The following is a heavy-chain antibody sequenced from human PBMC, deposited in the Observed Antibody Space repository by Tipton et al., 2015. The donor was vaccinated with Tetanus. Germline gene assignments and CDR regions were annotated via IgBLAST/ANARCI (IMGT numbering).Heavy chain of an antibody. Sequence: TLSLTCAVYGGSFSAYYWSWIRQSPGKGLEWIGEINHRGGTMYNPSLKSRVTISGDTSKNQFSLNLTSVTAADTAIYYCASLPKHWLAPRGAPWGQGTLVIVSS. CDR2: INHRGGT. CDR3: ASLPKHWLAPRGAP. J-gene: IGHJ5*02. D-gene: IGHD6-19*01. V-gene: IGHV4-34*01. CDR1: GGSFSAYY.